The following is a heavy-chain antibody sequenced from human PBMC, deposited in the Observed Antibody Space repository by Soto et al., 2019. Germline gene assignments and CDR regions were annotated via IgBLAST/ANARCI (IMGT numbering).Heavy chain of an antibody. CDR1: GGSISSGGYY. CDR3: ARVGYYDCSGYNGFNI. D-gene: IGHD3-22*01. J-gene: IGHJ3*02. V-gene: IGHV4-31*03. CDR2: IYYSGST. Sequence: QVQLQESGPGLVKPSQTLSLTCTVSGGSISSGGYYWSWIRQHPGKGLEWIGYIYYSGSTYYNPSLKGRVNISVDTSKNQFSLELSSVTAADTAVYYCARVGYYDCSGYNGFNIWGQGTMVTVSS.